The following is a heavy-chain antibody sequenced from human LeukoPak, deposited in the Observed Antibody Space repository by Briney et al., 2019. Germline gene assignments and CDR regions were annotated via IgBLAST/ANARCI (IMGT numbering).Heavy chain of an antibody. CDR3: ARVRYQLLPSFL. V-gene: IGHV4-34*01. CDR2: INHSGST. J-gene: IGHJ4*02. CDR1: GGSFSGYY. D-gene: IGHD2-2*01. Sequence: PSETLSLTCAVYGGSFSGYYWSWIRQPPGKGLEWIGEINHSGSTNYNPSLKSRVTISVDTSKNQFSLKLSSVTAADTAVYYCARVRYQLLPSFLWGQGTLVTVSS.